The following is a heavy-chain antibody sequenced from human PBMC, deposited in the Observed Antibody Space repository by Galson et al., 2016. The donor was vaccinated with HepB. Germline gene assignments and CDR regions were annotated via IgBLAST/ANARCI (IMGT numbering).Heavy chain of an antibody. V-gene: IGHV1-18*04. J-gene: IGHJ5*02. CDR3: ARVIGLDVQNWFDP. CDR1: GYTFTSYG. Sequence: SVKVSCKASGYTFTSYGIIWVRQAPGQGLEWMGWISAYNGNTNYAQKLQGRVTMTTDTSTTTAYMELRSLKSDDTAVYYCARVIGLDVQNWFDPWGQGTLVTVSS. CDR2: ISAYNGNT. D-gene: IGHD1-1*01.